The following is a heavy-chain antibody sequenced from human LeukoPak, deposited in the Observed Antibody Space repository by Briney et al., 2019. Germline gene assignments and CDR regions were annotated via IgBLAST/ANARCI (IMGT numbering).Heavy chain of an antibody. V-gene: IGHV6-1*01. J-gene: IGHJ4*02. D-gene: IGHD3-10*01. CDR1: GDSVSSDTAA. Sequence: SQTLSLTCAIFGDSVSSDTAAWNWIRQSPSRGLEWLGRALYRSQWYNDYAVSVKGRIAINPDTSKNQFSLQLNSVSPEDTAVYYCAREEAGTYGFEYWGQGTLVTASS. CDR2: ALYRSQWYN. CDR3: AREEAGTYGFEY.